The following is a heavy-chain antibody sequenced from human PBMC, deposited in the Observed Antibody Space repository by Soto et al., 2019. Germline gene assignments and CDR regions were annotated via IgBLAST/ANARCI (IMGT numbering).Heavy chain of an antibody. CDR1: GYTFTSYY. J-gene: IGHJ3*02. CDR2: INPSGGRP. CDR3: ARDSSSSRNAFDI. V-gene: IGHV1-46*01. D-gene: IGHD6-6*01. Sequence: ASVKVSCKASGYTFTSYYMHWVRHSPGQGLEWMGIINPSGGRPRYAQKFQGRVTMTRDTSTSTVYMELSSLRSEDTAVYYCARDSSSSRNAFDIWGQGTMVTVSS.